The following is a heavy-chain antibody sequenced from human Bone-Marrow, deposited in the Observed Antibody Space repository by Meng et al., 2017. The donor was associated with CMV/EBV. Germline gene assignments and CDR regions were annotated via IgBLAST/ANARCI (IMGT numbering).Heavy chain of an antibody. CDR2: IRYDGSNK. J-gene: IGHJ6*02. CDR1: GFTFISYG. CDR3: ARRGGVYCGGDCYDYYAMDV. Sequence: GESLKISCVAAGFTFISYGMHWVRQAPGKGLEWVAFIRYDGSNKYYADSVKGRFTISRDNSKNTLYLQMNSLRAEDTAVYFCARRGGVYCGGDCYDYYAMDVWGQGTTVTVSS. V-gene: IGHV3-30*02. D-gene: IGHD2-21*01.